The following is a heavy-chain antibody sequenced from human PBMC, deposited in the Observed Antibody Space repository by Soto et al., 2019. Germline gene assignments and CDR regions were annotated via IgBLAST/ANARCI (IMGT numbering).Heavy chain of an antibody. CDR1: GGSISSGGYY. J-gene: IGHJ3*02. CDR3: ARVGCYDGSGYNAFHI. V-gene: IGHV4-31*03. Sequence: SETLSLTCTVSGGSISSGGYYWSWIRQHPGKGLEWIGYIYYSGSTYYNPSLKSRVTISVDTSKNQFSLKLSSVTAADTAVYYCARVGCYDGSGYNAFHIWGQGTMVTV. CDR2: IYYSGST. D-gene: IGHD3-22*01.